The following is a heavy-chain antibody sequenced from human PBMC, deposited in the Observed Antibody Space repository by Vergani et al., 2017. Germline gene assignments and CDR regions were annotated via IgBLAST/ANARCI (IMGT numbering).Heavy chain of an antibody. CDR1: GVSVSDNY. D-gene: IGHD3-9*01. J-gene: IGHJ4*02. V-gene: IGHV3-66*02. Sequence: EVQLVESGGGLVQPGGSLRLSCVASGVSVSDNYVSWVRQAPGKGLEWVSVLYSSGSPYYANAAKGRLTISRDASKTTLHLQMDSLRPEYTAVYYCAGGHDYIMTKVMALTYWGQGTPVTVAS. CDR3: AGGHDYIMTKVMALTY. CDR2: LYSSGSP.